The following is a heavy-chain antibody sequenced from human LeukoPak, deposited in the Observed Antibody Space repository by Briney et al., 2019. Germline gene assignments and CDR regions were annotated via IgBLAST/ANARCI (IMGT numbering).Heavy chain of an antibody. CDR3: ARGYSYGHKAGYNWFDP. D-gene: IGHD5-18*01. V-gene: IGHV4-59*01. CDR1: GGSISSYY. J-gene: IGHJ5*02. CDR2: IYYNGST. Sequence: SGTLSLTCVVSGGSISSYYWSWVRQPPGKGLVWVGYIYYNGSTNYNTSHKRRITISVDSPKNQFTLKLSSVTAAGTAVYYCARGYSYGHKAGYNWFDPWGQGTLVTVSS.